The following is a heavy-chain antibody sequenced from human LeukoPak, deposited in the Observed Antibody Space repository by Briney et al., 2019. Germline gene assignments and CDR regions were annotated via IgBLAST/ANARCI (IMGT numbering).Heavy chain of an antibody. Sequence: ASVKVSCKASGGTFSSYAISWVRQAPGQGLEWMGGIIPIFGTANYAQKFQGRVTITVDESTSTAYMELSSLRSEDTAVYYCARDLGLPPIGAFDYWGQGTLVTVSS. CDR1: GGTFSSYA. D-gene: IGHD1-14*01. CDR3: ARDLGLPPIGAFDY. CDR2: IIPIFGTA. V-gene: IGHV1-69*13. J-gene: IGHJ4*02.